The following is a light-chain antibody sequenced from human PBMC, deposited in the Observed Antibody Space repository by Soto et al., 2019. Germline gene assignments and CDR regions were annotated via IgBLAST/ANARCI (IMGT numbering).Light chain of an antibody. J-gene: IGLJ3*02. Sequence: QSVLTQPASVSGSPGQSITISCTGTSSDVGDYDCVSWYQQHPGKAPKLMIYEVRNRPSGVSNRFSGSKSGNTASLAISGLQAEDEANYYCSSYTNSNTWVFGGGTKLTVL. CDR3: SSYTNSNTWV. CDR1: SSDVGDYDC. CDR2: EVR. V-gene: IGLV2-14*01.